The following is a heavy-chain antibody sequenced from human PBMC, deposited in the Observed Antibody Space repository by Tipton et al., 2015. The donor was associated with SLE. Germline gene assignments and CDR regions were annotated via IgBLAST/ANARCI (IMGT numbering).Heavy chain of an antibody. CDR3: AKGERRGVIPDY. CDR2: IYHNGIT. D-gene: IGHD2-21*01. CDR1: GGSISVYY. V-gene: IGHV4-59*08. Sequence: TLSLTCTVSGGSISVYYWNWIRQPPGKGLEWVGHIYHNGITNYNPSLKSRVTISVDTSRTHFSLKITSLTAADTAVYYCAKGERRGVIPDYWGQGTLVTVSS. J-gene: IGHJ4*02.